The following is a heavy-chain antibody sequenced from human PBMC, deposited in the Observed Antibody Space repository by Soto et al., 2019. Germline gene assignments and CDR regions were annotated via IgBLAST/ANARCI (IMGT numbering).Heavy chain of an antibody. J-gene: IGHJ6*02. CDR2: ISYSGSR. CDR3: ARAKITPGYYYSGMDV. V-gene: IGHV4-31*03. Sequence: QVQLQESGPGLVKPSQTLSLTCNVSGGSISSGGCYWNWIRQHPGKALEWIGYISYSGSRYYNPSLKSRITISVDSSKNQFSLKLTSVTAADTAVYYCARAKITPGYYYSGMDVWGQGTTVTVSS. D-gene: IGHD1-20*01. CDR1: GGSISSGGCY.